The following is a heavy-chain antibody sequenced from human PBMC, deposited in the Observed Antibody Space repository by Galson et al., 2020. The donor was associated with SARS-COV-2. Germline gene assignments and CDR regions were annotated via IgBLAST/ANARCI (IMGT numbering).Heavy chain of an antibody. J-gene: IGHJ4*02. V-gene: IGHV3-64D*09. D-gene: IGHD2-2*01. CDR1: GFAFSDYA. CDR2: LSSTGGTS. Sequence: GESLKISCSASGFAFSDYAMHWVRQAPGKGLQYVSALSSTGGTSFYADSVSGRFTMSRDNSKNTFYLQMTGLRVEDTAFYYCLAYSSTRHNDWGQGTLVTVSS. CDR3: LAYSSTRHND.